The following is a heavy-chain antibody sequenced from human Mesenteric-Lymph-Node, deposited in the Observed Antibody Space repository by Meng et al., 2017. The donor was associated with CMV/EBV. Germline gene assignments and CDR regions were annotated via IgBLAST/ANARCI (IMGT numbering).Heavy chain of an antibody. CDR1: GGSFSGYY. D-gene: IGHD3-9*01. CDR3: ARGSSYDILTGYFDY. V-gene: IGHV4-34*01. CDR2: INHSGST. J-gene: IGHJ4*02. Sequence: QVQLHQWGAGLLKPSETLSVTFACHGGSFSGYYWNWIRQSPEKGLEWIGEINHSGSTTYNPSFTSRIIISVDTSTNQISLNMSSVTAADTAVYYCARGSSYDILTGYFDYWGQGALVTVSS.